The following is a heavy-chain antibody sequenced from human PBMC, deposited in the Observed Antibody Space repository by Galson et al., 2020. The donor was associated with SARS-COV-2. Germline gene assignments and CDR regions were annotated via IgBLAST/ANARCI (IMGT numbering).Heavy chain of an antibody. D-gene: IGHD6-13*01. V-gene: IGHV3-30*04. Sequence: GGSLSLSCRASGFTFSSSAMHWVRQAPGKGLEWVAIISYDGTTRYNLDSVKGRFTISRDNSKNTLYLQMDSLTTDDTAFYYCARETDDYTSSWYDYWGQGTLVTVSS. J-gene: IGHJ4*02. CDR1: GFTFSSSA. CDR3: ARETDDYTSSWYDY. CDR2: ISYDGTTR.